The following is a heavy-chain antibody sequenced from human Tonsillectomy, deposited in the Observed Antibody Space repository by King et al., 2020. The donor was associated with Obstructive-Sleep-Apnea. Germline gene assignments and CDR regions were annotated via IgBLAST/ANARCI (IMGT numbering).Heavy chain of an antibody. J-gene: IGHJ6*02. CDR1: GGSFSGYY. CDR3: ARGEVGAATNYYYYDLDV. CDR2: VNHGGTT. V-gene: IGHV4-34*01. Sequence: VQLQQWGAGLLKPSETLSLTCAVYGGSFSGYYWTWIRQPPGKGLEWIGEVNHGGTTNYNPSLKSRVTISVDTSKNQFSLKVNSVTAADTAVYYCARGEVGAATNYYYYDLDVWGQGTTVTVSS. D-gene: IGHD1-26*01.